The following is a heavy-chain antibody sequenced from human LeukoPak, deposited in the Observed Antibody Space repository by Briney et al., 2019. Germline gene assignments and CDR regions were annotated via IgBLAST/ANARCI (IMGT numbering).Heavy chain of an antibody. D-gene: IGHD1-26*01. CDR3: ASGSYYFDY. CDR2: IYHSGST. CDR1: GYSISSGYY. J-gene: IGHJ4*02. Sequence: SETLSLTCAVSGYSISSGYYWGWIRQPPGKGLEWIGSIYHSGSTYYNPPLKSRVTISVDTSKNQFSLKLSSVTAADTAVYYCASGSYYFDYWGQGTLVTVPS. V-gene: IGHV4-38-2*01.